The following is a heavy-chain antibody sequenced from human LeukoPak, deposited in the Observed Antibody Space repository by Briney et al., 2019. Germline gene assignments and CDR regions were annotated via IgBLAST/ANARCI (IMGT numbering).Heavy chain of an antibody. Sequence: SETLSLTCAVSGGSISSSRYYGGWIRQPPGKGLEWIGSIYYSGSTYYNPSLKSRVTISVDTSKNQFSLKLSSVTAADTAVYYCARAVAGPNWFDPWGQGTLVTVSS. J-gene: IGHJ5*02. V-gene: IGHV4-39*07. CDR3: ARAVAGPNWFDP. CDR1: GGSISSSRYY. D-gene: IGHD6-19*01. CDR2: IYYSGST.